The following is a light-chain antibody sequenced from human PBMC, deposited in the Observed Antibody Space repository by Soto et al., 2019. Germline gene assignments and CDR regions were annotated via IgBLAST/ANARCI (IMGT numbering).Light chain of an antibody. CDR2: DAS. V-gene: IGKV3-11*01. J-gene: IGKJ5*01. CDR1: QTISSY. CDR3: QHRMNWPLT. Sequence: EIVLTQSQATLSLSPGERATLSCRASQTISSYLLWYQQKPGQAPRHLIYDASNRDTGIPARFSGSGSETDFTLTISSLEPEDFAVYYCQHRMNWPLTFGQGTRLEIK.